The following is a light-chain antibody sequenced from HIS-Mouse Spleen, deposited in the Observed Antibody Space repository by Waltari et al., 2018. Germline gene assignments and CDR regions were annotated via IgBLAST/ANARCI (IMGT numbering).Light chain of an antibody. V-gene: IGLV1-47*01. CDR3: AAWDDSLSGYV. CDR1: SSNIVSNY. CDR2: RSN. J-gene: IGLJ1*01. Sequence: QSVLTQPPSASGTPGQRVTISCSGSSSNIVSNYVYWYQQLPGTAPKLLIYRSNQRPSGVPDRFSGSKSGTSASLAISGLRSEDEADYYCAAWDDSLSGYVFGTGTKVTVL.